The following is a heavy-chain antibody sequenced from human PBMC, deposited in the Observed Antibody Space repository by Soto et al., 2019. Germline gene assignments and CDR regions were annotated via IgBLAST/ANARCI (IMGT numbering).Heavy chain of an antibody. CDR2: IYYSGST. CDR3: ARDRSSSPYFDY. CDR1: GGSISSHY. D-gene: IGHD6-6*01. J-gene: IGHJ4*02. Sequence: PSETLSLTCTVSGGSISSHYWSWIRQPPGQGLEWIGYIYYSGSTNYNPSLKSRVTISVDTSKNQFSLKLSSVTAADTAVYYCARDRSSSPYFDYWGQGTLVTVSS. V-gene: IGHV4-59*11.